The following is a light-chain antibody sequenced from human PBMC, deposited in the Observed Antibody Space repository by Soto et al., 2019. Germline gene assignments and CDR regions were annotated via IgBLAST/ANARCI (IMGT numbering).Light chain of an antibody. V-gene: IGLV2-23*01. CDR1: STDVGGYNL. J-gene: IGLJ3*02. CDR3: CSYARGSTLV. CDR2: EGS. Sequence: QSALTQPASVSGSPGQSITISCTGTSTDVGGYNLVSWYQQHPGKAPKLMIYEGSRRPSGVSNRFSGSESGNTASLTISGLQTEDEADYYCCSYARGSTLVFGGGTKLTVL.